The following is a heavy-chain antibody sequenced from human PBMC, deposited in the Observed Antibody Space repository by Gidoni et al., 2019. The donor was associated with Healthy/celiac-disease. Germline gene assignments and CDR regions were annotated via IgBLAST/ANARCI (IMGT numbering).Heavy chain of an antibody. CDR2: ISYDGSNK. CDR1: GFTFSSYG. V-gene: IGHV3-30*18. D-gene: IGHD1-1*01. J-gene: IGHJ1*01. Sequence: QVQLVESGGGVVQPGRSLRLSCAASGFTFSSYGMHWVRQAPGKGLEWVAVISYDGSNKYYADSVKGRFTISRDNSKNTLYLQMNSLRAEDTAVYYCAKPRGTLREYFQHWGQGTLVTVSS. CDR3: AKPRGTLREYFQH.